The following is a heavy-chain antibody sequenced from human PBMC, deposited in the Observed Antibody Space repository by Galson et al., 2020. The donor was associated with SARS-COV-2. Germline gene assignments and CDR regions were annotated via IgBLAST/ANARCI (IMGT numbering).Heavy chain of an antibody. V-gene: IGHV3-33*06. Sequence: GESLKISCAASGFTFSSYGMHWVRQAPGKGLEWVAVIWYDGSNKYYADSVKGRFTISRDNSKNTLYLQMNSLRAEDTAVYYCAKDLPLGGCYDSSGYNSGGMDDYWGQGTLVTVSS. J-gene: IGHJ4*02. CDR2: IWYDGSNK. CDR3: AKDLPLGGCYDSSGYNSGGMDDY. D-gene: IGHD3-22*01. CDR1: GFTFSSYG.